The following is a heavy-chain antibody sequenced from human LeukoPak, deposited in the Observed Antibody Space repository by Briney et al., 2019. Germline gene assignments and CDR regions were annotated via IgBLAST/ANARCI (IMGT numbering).Heavy chain of an antibody. V-gene: IGHV4-4*02. D-gene: IGHD3-10*01. J-gene: IGHJ4*02. CDR2: IYHSGST. CDR3: ARDRDYYGSGSYGPDY. CDR1: GGSISSSNW. Sequence: PSGTLSLTCAVSGGSISSSNWWSWVRQPPGKGLEWIGEIYHSGSTNYNPSLKSRVTISVDKSKNQFSLKLNSVTAADTAVYYCARDRDYYGSGSYGPDYWGRGILVTVSS.